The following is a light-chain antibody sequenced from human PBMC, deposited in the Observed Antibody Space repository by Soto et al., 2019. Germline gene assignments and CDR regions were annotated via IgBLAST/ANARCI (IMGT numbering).Light chain of an antibody. V-gene: IGLV2-14*01. Sequence: QSALTQPASVSGSPGQSITISCTGTSSEVGGYNYVSWYQQHPGKAPKLMIYDVSNRPSGVSNRFSGSKSGNTASLTISGLPAEDEADYYCSSYASSSLVVFGGGTKLTVL. CDR3: SSYASSSLVV. CDR2: DVS. J-gene: IGLJ2*01. CDR1: SSEVGGYNY.